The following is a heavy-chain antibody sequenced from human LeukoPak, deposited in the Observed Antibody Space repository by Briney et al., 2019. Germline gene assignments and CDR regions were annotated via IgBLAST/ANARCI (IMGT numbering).Heavy chain of an antibody. CDR2: IYPGDSDT. D-gene: IGHD3-3*01. Sequence: GESLKISCKGSGYSFTSYWIGWVRQMPGKGLEWMGIIYPGDSDTRYSPSFQGQVTISADKSISTAYLQWSSLKASDTGMYYCARREIFGVVISSLTGFDYWGQGTLVTVSS. V-gene: IGHV5-51*01. CDR1: GYSFTSYW. J-gene: IGHJ4*02. CDR3: ARREIFGVVISSLTGFDY.